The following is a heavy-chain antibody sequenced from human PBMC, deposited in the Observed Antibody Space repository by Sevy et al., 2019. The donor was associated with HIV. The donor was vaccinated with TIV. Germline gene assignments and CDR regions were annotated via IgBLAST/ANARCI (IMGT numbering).Heavy chain of an antibody. CDR1: GGSFSGYY. D-gene: IGHD1-20*01. V-gene: IGHV4-34*01. Sequence: SETLSLTCAVYGGSFSGYYWSWIRLPPGKGLEWIGEINHSGSTNYNPSLKSRVTISVDTSKNQFSLKLSSVTAADTAVYYCARGGLEVTGTTDYYGMDVWGQGTTVTVSS. CDR3: ARGGLEVTGTTDYYGMDV. J-gene: IGHJ6*02. CDR2: INHSGST.